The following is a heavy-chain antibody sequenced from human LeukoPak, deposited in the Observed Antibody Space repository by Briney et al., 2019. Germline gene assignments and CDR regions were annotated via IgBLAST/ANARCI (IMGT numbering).Heavy chain of an antibody. CDR2: ISAYNGNT. CDR3: AREITYYYDSSGYSDY. Sequence: ASVMVSCKASGYTFTSYGISWVRQAPGQGLEWMGGISAYNGNTNYAQKLQGRVTMTTDTSTSTAYMELRSLRSDDTAVYYCAREITYYYDSSGYSDYWGQGTLVTVYS. J-gene: IGHJ4*02. D-gene: IGHD3-22*01. V-gene: IGHV1-18*01. CDR1: GYTFTSYG.